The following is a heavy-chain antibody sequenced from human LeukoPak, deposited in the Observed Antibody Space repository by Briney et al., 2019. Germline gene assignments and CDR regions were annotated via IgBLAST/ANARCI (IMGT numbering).Heavy chain of an antibody. V-gene: IGHV4-59*01. CDR1: GGSISTYY. J-gene: IGHJ5*02. D-gene: IGHD4-17*01. CDR2: IYYTGNT. CDR3: ARVLTTVTRYNWFDP. Sequence: KSSETLSLTCTVSGGSISTYYWSWIRQPPGKGLEWIGYIYYTGNTNYNPSLKSRVTISVDPSENQFSLRLGSVTAADTAVYYCARVLTTVTRYNWFDPWGQGTLVTVSS.